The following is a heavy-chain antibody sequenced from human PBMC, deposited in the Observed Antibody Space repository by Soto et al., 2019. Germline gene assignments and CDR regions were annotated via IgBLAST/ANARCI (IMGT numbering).Heavy chain of an antibody. CDR3: ARDIQGGSSSWLYYYYYGMHV. Sequence: QVPLVQSGAEVKKPGAPVKVSCKASGYTFTRYAMHWVRQAPGQRLEWMGWINAGNGNTKYSQKFQGRVTISRDTSASTAYMELSSLRSEDTAVYHCARDIQGGSSSWLYYYYYGMHVWGQGTTVTVSS. J-gene: IGHJ6*02. D-gene: IGHD6-13*01. V-gene: IGHV1-3*01. CDR1: GYTFTRYA. CDR2: INAGNGNT.